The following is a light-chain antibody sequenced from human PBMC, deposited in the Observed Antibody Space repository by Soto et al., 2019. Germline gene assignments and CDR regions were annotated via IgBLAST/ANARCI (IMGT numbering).Light chain of an antibody. CDR3: AGWDDSQNGFFA. V-gene: IGLV1-44*01. CDR2: DNN. CDR1: RSNIGSNA. Sequence: QSVLTQPPSASGAPGQRVTISSSGSRSNIGSNAVSWYQQLPGKAPKLLIYDNNQRPSGVPDRFSASKSGTSASLAISGLQSEDEADYDCAGWDDSQNGFFAFGTGTKLTVL. J-gene: IGLJ1*01.